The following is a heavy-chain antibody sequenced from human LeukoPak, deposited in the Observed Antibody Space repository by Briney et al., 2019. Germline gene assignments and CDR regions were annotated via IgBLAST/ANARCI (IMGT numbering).Heavy chain of an antibody. Sequence: GGSLRLSCAASGFKFGSFSMGWVRQAPGKGLEWLSYISSTSTAIYYADSLKGRFTISRDNAKNSLYLQRNSLRAEDTAVYYCARAIASYGVSAYWGQGTLVTVSS. J-gene: IGHJ4*02. CDR2: ISSTSTAI. CDR3: ARAIASYGVSAY. D-gene: IGHD5-18*01. V-gene: IGHV3-48*04. CDR1: GFKFGSFS.